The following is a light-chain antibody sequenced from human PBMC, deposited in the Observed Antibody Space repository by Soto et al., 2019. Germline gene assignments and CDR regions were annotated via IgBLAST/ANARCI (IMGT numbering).Light chain of an antibody. CDR2: EVT. CDR3: SSYSRSGTLHYV. CDR1: ASDVGGYDF. J-gene: IGLJ1*01. V-gene: IGLV2-14*01. Sequence: QSVLTQPASVSGSPGQSITISCSGTASDVGGYDFVSWYQQYPGKAPKLMIFEVTKRPLGISSRFSGSKSGNTASLTISGLQAEDEADYYCSSYSRSGTLHYVFGTGTKLTVL.